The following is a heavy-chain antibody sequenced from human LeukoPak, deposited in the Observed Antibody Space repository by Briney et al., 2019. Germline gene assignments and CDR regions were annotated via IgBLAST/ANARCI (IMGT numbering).Heavy chain of an antibody. CDR2: INHSGST. Sequence: SETLSHTCAVYGGSFSGYYWSWIRQPPGKGLEWIGEINHSGSTNYNPSLKSRVTISVDTSKNQFSLKLSSVTAADTAVYYCARERFGGLRRIDYWGQGTLVTVSS. J-gene: IGHJ4*02. CDR3: ARERFGGLRRIDY. V-gene: IGHV4-34*01. CDR1: GGSFSGYY. D-gene: IGHD3-10*01.